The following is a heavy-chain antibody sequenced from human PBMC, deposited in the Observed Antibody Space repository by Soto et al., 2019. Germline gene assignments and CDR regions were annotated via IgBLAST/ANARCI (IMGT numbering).Heavy chain of an antibody. Sequence: EVQLVESGGDLVQPGGSLRLSCAASGFTFSNYDMNWVRQAPGKGLEWISYINSGGETTNYANSVKGRFTISRDNAKKSLYLQMNRLRAEDTAVYYCARGLSSGWFDYWGQGTLVTVSA. CDR2: INSGGETT. D-gene: IGHD6-19*01. CDR3: ARGLSSGWFDY. V-gene: IGHV3-48*03. J-gene: IGHJ5*01. CDR1: GFTFSNYD.